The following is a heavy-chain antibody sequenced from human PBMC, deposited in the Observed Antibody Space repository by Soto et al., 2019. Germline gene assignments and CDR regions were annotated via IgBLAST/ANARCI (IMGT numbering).Heavy chain of an antibody. D-gene: IGHD2-8*01. J-gene: IGHJ5*02. CDR1: SGSVTGYE. Sequence: SECLSLTCAVCSGSVTGYEGGGIRKPPGKGLEWNGEINHSGSTNYNPSLKSRVTISADTSKNQFSLKLSSVTAADTAVYYCARSHIVRMVHPTPIYNGFDPWGQGTLVTVSS. CDR2: INHSGST. V-gene: IGHV4-34*01. CDR3: ARSHIVRMVHPTPIYNGFDP.